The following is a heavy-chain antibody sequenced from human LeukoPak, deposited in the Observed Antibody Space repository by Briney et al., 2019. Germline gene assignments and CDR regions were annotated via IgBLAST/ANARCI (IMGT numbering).Heavy chain of an antibody. D-gene: IGHD3-22*01. J-gene: IGHJ4*02. V-gene: IGHV3-48*03. CDR2: ISSSGSTI. Sequence: GGSLRLSCAASRFTFSSYEMNWVRQAPGKGLEWVSYISSSGSTIYYADSVKGRFTISRDNAKNSLYLQMNSLRAEDTAVYYCARVPTMIVVSPVRIPIPNPLNDYWGQGTLVTVSS. CDR3: ARVPTMIVVSPVRIPIPNPLNDY. CDR1: RFTFSSYE.